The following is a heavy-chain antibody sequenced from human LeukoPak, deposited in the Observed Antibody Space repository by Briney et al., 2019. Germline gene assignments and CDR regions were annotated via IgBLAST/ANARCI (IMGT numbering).Heavy chain of an antibody. Sequence: PGGSLRLSCAAPGFTFSSYAMSWVRQAPGKGLEWVSAISGSGGSTYYADSVKGRFTISRDNSKNTLYLQMNSLRAEDTAVYYCAKDQDYYDAGRIGHLDLWGQGTLVTVSS. V-gene: IGHV3-23*01. CDR3: AKDQDYYDAGRIGHLDL. CDR2: ISGSGGST. J-gene: IGHJ4*02. CDR1: GFTFSSYA. D-gene: IGHD3-22*01.